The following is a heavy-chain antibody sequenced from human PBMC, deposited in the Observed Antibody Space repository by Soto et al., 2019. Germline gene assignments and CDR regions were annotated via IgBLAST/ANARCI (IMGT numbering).Heavy chain of an antibody. Sequence: GESLKISCAASGFTFDDYTMHWVRQAPGKGLEWVSLISWDGGSTYYADSVKGRFTISRDNSKNSLYLQMNSLRTEDTALYYCAIGRSGYSYGYFDYWGQGTLVTVSS. CDR3: AIGRSGYSYGYFDY. CDR2: ISWDGGST. CDR1: GFTFDDYT. D-gene: IGHD5-18*01. V-gene: IGHV3-43*01. J-gene: IGHJ4*02.